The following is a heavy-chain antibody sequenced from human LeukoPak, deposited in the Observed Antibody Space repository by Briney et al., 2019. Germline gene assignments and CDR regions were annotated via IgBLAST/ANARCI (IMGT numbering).Heavy chain of an antibody. CDR1: GFTFRCYA. Sequence: GGSLRLSCAASGFTFRCYAMSWVRQAPGKRLEWVSAISGSGGSTYYADSVKGRFTISRDNSKNTLYLQMNSLRAEDTAVYYCAKDGEWLRLGYYFDYWGQGTLVTVSS. D-gene: IGHD5-12*01. J-gene: IGHJ4*02. V-gene: IGHV3-23*01. CDR3: AKDGEWLRLGYYFDY. CDR2: ISGSGGST.